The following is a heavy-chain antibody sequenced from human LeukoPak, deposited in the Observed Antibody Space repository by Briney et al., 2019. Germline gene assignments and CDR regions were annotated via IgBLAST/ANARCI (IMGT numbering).Heavy chain of an antibody. D-gene: IGHD4/OR15-4a*01. CDR2: IYSGGST. CDR1: GFTVSSNY. V-gene: IGHV3-53*05. CDR3: AKIDTFDYDTSGRHWLDS. J-gene: IGHJ5*01. Sequence: GGSLRLSCAASGFTVSSNYMSWVRQAPGKGLEWVSVIYSGGSTNYADSVKGRFTISRDNSKNTLYLQMNSLRAEDTAVYFCAKIDTFDYDTSGRHWLDSWGQGTLVTVSS.